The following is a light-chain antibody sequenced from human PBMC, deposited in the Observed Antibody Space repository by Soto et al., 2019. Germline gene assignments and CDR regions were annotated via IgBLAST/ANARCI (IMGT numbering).Light chain of an antibody. V-gene: IGLV1-40*01. CDR3: QSYDSSLSGWV. CDR1: SSNIGADYD. Sequence: QSVLTQPPSVSGAPGQRVTIFCTGSSSNIGADYDVHWYQQLPGTAPKLLIYGNSNRPSGVPNRFSGSKSGTSASLAITGLQAEDETDYYGQSYDSSLSGWVFGGGTKLTVL. CDR2: GNS. J-gene: IGLJ3*02.